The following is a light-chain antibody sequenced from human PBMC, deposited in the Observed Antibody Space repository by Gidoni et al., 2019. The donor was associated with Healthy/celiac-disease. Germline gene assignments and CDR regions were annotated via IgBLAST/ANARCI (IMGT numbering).Light chain of an antibody. J-gene: IGKJ5*01. CDR2: WAS. Sequence: DIVMTQSPDSLAVSLGERATINCKSCQSGLFHSDNKNYVACYQQKPGQTPKLRICWASTRKSGVPDRFSGSGAGTDFTLTISSLQAEDVAVYYCQQYYSTPTFXXXTRLEIK. V-gene: IGKV4-1*01. CDR3: QQYYSTPT. CDR1: QSGLFHSDNKNY.